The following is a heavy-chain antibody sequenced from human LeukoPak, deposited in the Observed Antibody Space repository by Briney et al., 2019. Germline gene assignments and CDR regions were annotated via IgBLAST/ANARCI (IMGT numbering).Heavy chain of an antibody. CDR2: IYYSGST. Sequence: PSETLSLTCTVSGGSISSYYWSWIRQPPGKGLEWIGYIYYSGSTNYNPSLKSRVTISVDTSKNQFSLKLSSVTAADTAVYYCARGTYYYNSNGYYWEFFDYWGQGTLVTVSS. CDR3: ARGTYYYNSNGYYWEFFDY. D-gene: IGHD3-22*01. V-gene: IGHV4-59*01. J-gene: IGHJ4*02. CDR1: GGSISSYY.